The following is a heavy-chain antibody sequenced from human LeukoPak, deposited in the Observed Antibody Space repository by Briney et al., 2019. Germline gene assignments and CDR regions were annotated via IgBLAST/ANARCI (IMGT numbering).Heavy chain of an antibody. CDR1: GDSISSGDYY. CDR3: ARYDYGDYSFDY. Sequence: SQTLSLTCTVSGDSISSGDYYWSWIRQPAGKGLEWIGRISSSGSTNYNPSLKSRVTISVDTSKNQFSLKLSSVTAADTAVYYCARYDYGDYSFDYWGQGTLVTVSS. V-gene: IGHV4-61*02. J-gene: IGHJ4*02. D-gene: IGHD4-17*01. CDR2: ISSSGST.